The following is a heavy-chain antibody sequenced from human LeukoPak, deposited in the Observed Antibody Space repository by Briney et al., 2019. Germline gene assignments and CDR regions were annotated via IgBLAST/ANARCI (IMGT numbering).Heavy chain of an antibody. CDR2: IYYSGST. D-gene: IGHD6-13*01. V-gene: IGHV4-39*01. Sequence: SETLSLTCTVSGGSISSSSYYWGWIRQPPGKGLEWIGSIYYSGSTHYNPSLKSRVTISVDTSKNQFSLKLSSVTAADTAVYYCARHDHTSIAAATFDYWGQGTLVTVSS. CDR3: ARHDHTSIAAATFDY. CDR1: GGSISSSSYY. J-gene: IGHJ4*02.